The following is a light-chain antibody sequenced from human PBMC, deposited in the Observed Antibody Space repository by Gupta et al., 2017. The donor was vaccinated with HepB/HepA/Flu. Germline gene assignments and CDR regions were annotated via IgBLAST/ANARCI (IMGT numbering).Light chain of an antibody. Sequence: QSALTQPRSVSGSPGQSVTISCTGIRSDIGAYRYVSWYQVHPGIAPKLLIYDVSDRPSGVPDRFSGSKSDNTASLIISGLQPDDEADYYCCSFAGGYTFVFGSGTKVTVL. CDR2: DVS. V-gene: IGLV2-11*01. J-gene: IGLJ1*01. CDR3: CSFAGGYTFV. CDR1: RSDIGAYRY.